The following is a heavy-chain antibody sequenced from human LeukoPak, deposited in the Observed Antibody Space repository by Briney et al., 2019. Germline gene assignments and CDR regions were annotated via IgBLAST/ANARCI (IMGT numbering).Heavy chain of an antibody. Sequence: SETLSLTCAVYGGSFSGYYWTWIRQPPGKGLEWIGEINHGESTNYNPSLKSRVIISVDTSKNQFSLKLSSVTAADTAVYYCARDKVPGYWGQGTLVTVSS. J-gene: IGHJ4*02. V-gene: IGHV4-34*01. CDR2: INHGEST. D-gene: IGHD2-2*01. CDR1: GGSFSGYY. CDR3: ARDKVPGY.